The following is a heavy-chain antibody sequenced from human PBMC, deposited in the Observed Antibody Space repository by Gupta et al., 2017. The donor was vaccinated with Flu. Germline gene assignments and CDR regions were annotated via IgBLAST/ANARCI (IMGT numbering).Heavy chain of an antibody. CDR2: IIPSFGPT. D-gene: IGHD2-15*01. CDR1: GVTFSDYA. Sequence: VQLVQSGAEVKKPGSWVKVSCQASGVTFSDYAINWVRRAPGPGLEWVAGIIPSFGPTKFAQKFQGRVTITADESPKTAYLELSSIRSEDTSVYYCARKGGGHCSGGTCYSFDYWGQGTLVTVSS. CDR3: ARKGGGHCSGGTCYSFDY. V-gene: IGHV1-69*01. J-gene: IGHJ4*02.